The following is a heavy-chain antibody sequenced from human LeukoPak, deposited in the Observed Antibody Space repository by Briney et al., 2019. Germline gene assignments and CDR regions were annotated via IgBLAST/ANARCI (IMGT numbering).Heavy chain of an antibody. D-gene: IGHD4-11*01. V-gene: IGHV4-61*02. J-gene: IGHJ3*02. Sequence: SQTLSPTCTVSGGSISSGSYYWSWIRQPAGKGLEWIGRIYTSGSTNYNPSLKSRVTISVDTSKNQFSLKLSSVTAADTAVYYCARDRRESSKPNDAFDIWGQGTMVTVSS. CDR1: GGSISSGSYY. CDR2: IYTSGST. CDR3: ARDRRESSKPNDAFDI.